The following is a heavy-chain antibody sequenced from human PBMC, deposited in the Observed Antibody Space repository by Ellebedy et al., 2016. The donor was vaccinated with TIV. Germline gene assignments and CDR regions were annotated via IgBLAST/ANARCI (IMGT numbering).Heavy chain of an antibody. J-gene: IGHJ2*01. CDR3: ARAGSSGWEAYFDL. Sequence: PGGSLRLSCAASGFTFTQYWLHWVRQAPGKGPVWVSRINSDGSSTTYADSVKGRFTISRDNAKNTLYLQMNSLRAEETAVYYCARAGSSGWEAYFDLWGRGTLVTVSS. CDR1: GFTFTQYW. D-gene: IGHD6-19*01. V-gene: IGHV3-74*01. CDR2: INSDGSST.